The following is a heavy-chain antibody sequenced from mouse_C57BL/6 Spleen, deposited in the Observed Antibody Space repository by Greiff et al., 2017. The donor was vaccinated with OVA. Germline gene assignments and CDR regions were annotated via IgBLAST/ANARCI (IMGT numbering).Heavy chain of an antibody. CDR3: ARRRLDGNYHRYFDV. Sequence: VQLQQSGPELVRPGVSVKISCKGSGYTFTDYAMPWVKQRHAKSLAWLGVISTYYGDARYNQKFTDKATMTVDKSSSTAYMELARLTSEDSAVYYWARRRLDGNYHRYFDVWGTGTTVTVSS. CDR1: GYTFTDYA. CDR2: ISTYYGDA. J-gene: IGHJ1*03. D-gene: IGHD2-1*01. V-gene: IGHV1-67*01.